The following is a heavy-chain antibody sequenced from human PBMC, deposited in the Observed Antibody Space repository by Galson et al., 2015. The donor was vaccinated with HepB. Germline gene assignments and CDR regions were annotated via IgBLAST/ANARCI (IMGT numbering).Heavy chain of an antibody. CDR2: IYPGDSDT. Sequence: QSGAEVKKPGESLKISCKGSGFSFTSYWIAWVRQMPGKGLEWMGIIYPGDSDTRYSPSFQGQVTIPADKSISTAYLQWSSLKASDTAMYYCARSFMVITTMSNPYFDYWGQGTLVIVSS. CDR3: ARSFMVITTMSNPYFDY. CDR1: GFSFTSYW. V-gene: IGHV5-51*01. D-gene: IGHD3-22*01. J-gene: IGHJ4*02.